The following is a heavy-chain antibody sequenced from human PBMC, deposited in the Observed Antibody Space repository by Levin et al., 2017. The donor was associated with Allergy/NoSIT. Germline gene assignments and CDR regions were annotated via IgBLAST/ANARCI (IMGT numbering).Heavy chain of an antibody. J-gene: IGHJ6*03. CDR3: ARHGSCGGDCDYHYYYIDV. CDR2: VYYSGNT. V-gene: IGHV4-39*01. CDR1: GASIGSNAYY. D-gene: IGHD2-21*02. Sequence: SETLSLTCTVSGASIGSNAYYWGWIRQPPGKGLEWIGSVYYSGNTYYNPSHKSRVTISIDTSKNQLSLKLTSVTAADTAVYYCARHGSCGGDCDYHYYYIDVWGRGTTVTVSS.